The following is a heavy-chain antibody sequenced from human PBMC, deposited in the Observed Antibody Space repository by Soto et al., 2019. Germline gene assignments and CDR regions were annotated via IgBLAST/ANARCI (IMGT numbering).Heavy chain of an antibody. V-gene: IGHV4-39*01. D-gene: IGHD6-6*01. CDR2: IYYSGST. J-gene: IGHJ4*02. CDR3: ARQDSSSFDY. Sequence: SETLSLTCTVSGGSISSSSYYWGWIRQPPGKGLEWIGSIYYSGSTYYNPSLKSRVTISVDTSKNQFSLKLSSVTAADTAVYYCARQDSSSFDYWGQGTLVTVSS. CDR1: GGSISSSSYY.